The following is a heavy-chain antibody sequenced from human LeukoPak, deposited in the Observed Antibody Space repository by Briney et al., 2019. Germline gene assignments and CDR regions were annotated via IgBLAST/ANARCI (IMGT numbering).Heavy chain of an antibody. J-gene: IGHJ4*02. CDR3: AKTGDGYYNFDY. CDR1: GGSISSRSYY. Sequence: PSETLSLTCTVSGGSISSRSYYWGWIRQPPGKGLEGIASIYYSGSTYYNPSLKSRVTISVDTSKNQFSLKLSSVTAADTAVYYCAKTGDGYYNFDYWGQGTLVTVSS. CDR2: IYYSGST. D-gene: IGHD5-24*01. V-gene: IGHV4-39*01.